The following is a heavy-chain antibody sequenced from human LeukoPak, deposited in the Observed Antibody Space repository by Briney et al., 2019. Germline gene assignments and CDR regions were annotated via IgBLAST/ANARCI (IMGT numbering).Heavy chain of an antibody. J-gene: IGHJ4*02. V-gene: IGHV3-30*02. CDR3: ARDEGSGWDH. Sequence: PGGSLRLSCAASGFSFSSYGMHWVRQAPGKGLEWVAFIRYDGSNKYYADSVKGRFTISRDNAKNSLYLEMNSLRVEDTAVYFCARDEGSGWDHWGQGTVVTVSS. CDR2: IRYDGSNK. D-gene: IGHD6-19*01. CDR1: GFSFSSYG.